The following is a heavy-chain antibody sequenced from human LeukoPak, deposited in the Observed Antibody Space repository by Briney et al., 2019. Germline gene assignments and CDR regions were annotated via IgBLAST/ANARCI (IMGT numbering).Heavy chain of an antibody. V-gene: IGHV3-48*03. Sequence: GGSLRLSCAASGFTFSSYEMNWVRQAPGKGLEWVSYISSSGSTIYYADSVKGRFTISRDNAKNPLYQQMNSLRAEDTAVYYCARARGIDLESRGLDYWGQGTLVTVSS. CDR3: ARARGIDLESRGLDY. CDR1: GFTFSSYE. CDR2: ISSSGSTI. J-gene: IGHJ4*02. D-gene: IGHD3-10*01.